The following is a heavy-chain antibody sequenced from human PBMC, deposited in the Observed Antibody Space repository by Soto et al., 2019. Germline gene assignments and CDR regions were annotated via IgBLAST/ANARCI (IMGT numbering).Heavy chain of an antibody. J-gene: IGHJ6*02. Sequence: XSVTVSCLASGGTFRSYAISWVRQAPLQRLEWLGGIIPIFVTADYSQKVQSRVPITTDDSTSTAYMELSSLRSEDTAFYYCASSSCGGAGYPYYYYYGMDVWGQGTTVTVSS. CDR3: ASSSCGGAGYPYYYYYGMDV. D-gene: IGHD2-21*01. V-gene: IGHV1-69*05. CDR1: GGTFRSYA. CDR2: IIPIFVTA.